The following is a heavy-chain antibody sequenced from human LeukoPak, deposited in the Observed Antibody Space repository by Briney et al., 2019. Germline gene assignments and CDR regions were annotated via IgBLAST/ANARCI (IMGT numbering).Heavy chain of an antibody. CDR1: GFTFSSYG. CDR2: IWYDGSNK. D-gene: IGHD3-16*01. Sequence: GGSLRLSCAASGFTFSSYGMHWVRQAPGKGLEWVAVIWYDGSNKYYADSVKGRFTIFRDNSKNTLYLQMNSLRAEDTAVYYCAGGASPYYGMDVWGQGTTVTVSS. V-gene: IGHV3-33*01. J-gene: IGHJ6*02. CDR3: AGGASPYYGMDV.